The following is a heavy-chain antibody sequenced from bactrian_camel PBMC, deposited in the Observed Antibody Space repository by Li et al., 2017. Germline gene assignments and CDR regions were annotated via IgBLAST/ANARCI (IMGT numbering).Heavy chain of an antibody. V-gene: IGHV3S1*01. Sequence: HVQLVESGGDLVQPGGSLRLSCAASGFTFSSYWMYWVRQDPGKGLEWVSSINAFGRSTYYSDSMKGRFTISRDNAKNTVYLELNSLKTEDMAMYYCAKDRGPNVVGSYFDYWGQGTQVTVS. CDR2: INAFGRST. CDR1: GFTFSSYW. D-gene: IGHD2*01. CDR3: AKDRGPNVVGSYFDY. J-gene: IGHJ4*01.